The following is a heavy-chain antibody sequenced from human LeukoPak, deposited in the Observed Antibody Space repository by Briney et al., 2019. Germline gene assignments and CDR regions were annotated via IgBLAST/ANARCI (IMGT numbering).Heavy chain of an antibody. CDR2: IYYSGST. Sequence: PSETLSLTCTVPGGSISSYYWSWIRQPPGKGLEWIGYIYYSGSTNYNPSLKSRVTISVDTSKNQFSLKLSSVTAADTAVYYCARAPLVFFDYWGQGTLVTVSS. V-gene: IGHV4-59*12. D-gene: IGHD2-8*01. J-gene: IGHJ4*02. CDR3: ARAPLVFFDY. CDR1: GGSISSYY.